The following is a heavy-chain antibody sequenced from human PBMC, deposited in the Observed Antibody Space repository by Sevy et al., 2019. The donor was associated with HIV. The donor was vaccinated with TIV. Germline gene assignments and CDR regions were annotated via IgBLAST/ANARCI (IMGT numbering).Heavy chain of an antibody. CDR2: ISDSGTTT. CDR3: APAFTGGYQQPFDY. D-gene: IGHD1-26*01. CDR1: GFTFSKYS. V-gene: IGHV3-23*01. J-gene: IGHJ4*02. Sequence: GGSLRLSCAASGFTFSKYSMSWVRQAPGKGLEWFSAISDSGTTTYNEDSVKGRFTISRDNSKNTLYLQMDGLRAEDTAIYYCAPAFTGGYQQPFDYWGQGTLVTVSS.